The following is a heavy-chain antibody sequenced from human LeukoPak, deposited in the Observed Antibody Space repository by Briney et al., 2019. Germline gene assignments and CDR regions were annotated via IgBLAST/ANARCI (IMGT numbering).Heavy chain of an antibody. CDR1: GFTFSSYS. V-gene: IGHV3-21*01. D-gene: IGHD6-6*01. J-gene: IGHJ4*02. Sequence: PGGSLRLSCAASGFTFSSYSMNWVRQAPGKGLEWVSSISSSSSYIYYADSVKGRFTISRDNAKNSLYLQMNSLRAEDTAVYYCARDLAAARPFDYWGQGTLVTVSS. CDR2: ISSSSSYI. CDR3: ARDLAAARPFDY.